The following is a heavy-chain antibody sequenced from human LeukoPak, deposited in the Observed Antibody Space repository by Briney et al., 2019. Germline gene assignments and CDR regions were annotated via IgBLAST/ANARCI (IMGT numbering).Heavy chain of an antibody. CDR1: GYTLTELS. V-gene: IGHV1-24*01. D-gene: IGHD3-10*01. CDR3: ATGFVGFGEPHDY. CDR2: FDPEDGET. Sequence: GASVKVSCKVSGYTLTELSMHWVRQAPGNGLEWRGGFDPEDGETIYAQKFQGRVTMTEDTSTDTAYMELSSLRSEDTAVYYCATGFVGFGEPHDYWGQGTLVTVSS. J-gene: IGHJ4*02.